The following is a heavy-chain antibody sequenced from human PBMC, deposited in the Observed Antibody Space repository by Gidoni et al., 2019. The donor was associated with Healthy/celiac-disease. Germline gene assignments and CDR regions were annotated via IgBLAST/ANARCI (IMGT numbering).Heavy chain of an antibody. V-gene: IGHV3-48*03. J-gene: IGHJ3*02. CDR1: GFTFSSYE. CDR3: ARSNDAFDI. Sequence: EVQLVESGGGLVQPGGSLRLSCAASGFTFSSYEMNWVRQAPGKGLEWVSYISSSGSTIYYADSVKGRFTISRDNAKNSLYLQMYSLRAEDTAVYYCARSNDAFDIWGQGTMVTVSS. CDR2: ISSSGSTI.